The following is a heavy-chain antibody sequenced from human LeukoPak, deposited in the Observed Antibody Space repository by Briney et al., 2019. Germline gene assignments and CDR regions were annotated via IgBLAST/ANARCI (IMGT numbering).Heavy chain of an antibody. CDR3: ARGSGYGVPIDY. Sequence: PGGSLRLSCAASGFTFSSYGMHWVRQAPGKGLEWVAVIYSGGSTYYADSVKGRFTISRDNSKNTLYLQMNSLRAEDTAVYYCARGSGYGVPIDYWGQGTLVTVSS. CDR2: IYSGGST. V-gene: IGHV3-NL1*01. CDR1: GFTFSSYG. D-gene: IGHD5-12*01. J-gene: IGHJ4*02.